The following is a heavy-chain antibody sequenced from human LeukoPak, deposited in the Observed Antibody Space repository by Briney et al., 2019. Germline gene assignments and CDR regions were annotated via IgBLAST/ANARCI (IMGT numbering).Heavy chain of an antibody. J-gene: IGHJ5*02. CDR1: GFTFTKFW. CDR3: AKDIVGAGNDH. D-gene: IGHD2-15*01. V-gene: IGHV3-7*01. CDR2: IQEDGKKE. Sequence: GGSLRLSCAASGFTFTKFWMSWVRQAPGQGLEWVANIQEDGKKENYVDSVKGRFTISRDNAKNSIYLQMNSLRVEDTAVYYCAKDIVGAGNDHWGQGILVTVSS.